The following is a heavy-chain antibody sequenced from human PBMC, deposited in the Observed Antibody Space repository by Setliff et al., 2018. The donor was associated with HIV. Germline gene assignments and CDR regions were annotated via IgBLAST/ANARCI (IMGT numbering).Heavy chain of an antibody. CDR2: ISLDTRPI. D-gene: IGHD6-25*01. CDR1: GFSFSSFG. J-gene: IGHJ4*02. Sequence: GGSLRLSCAASGFSFSSFGMNWVRQAPGKGLEWISYISLDTRPIYYADSVRGRFTVSRDNAGASLFLQMNSLRAEDTAIYYCVRDTTSGWMLTSWGQGTLVTVS. CDR3: VRDTTSGWMLTS. V-gene: IGHV3-48*04.